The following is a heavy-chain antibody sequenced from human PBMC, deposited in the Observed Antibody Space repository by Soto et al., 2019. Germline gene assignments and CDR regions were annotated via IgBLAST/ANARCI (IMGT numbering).Heavy chain of an antibody. J-gene: IGHJ6*02. D-gene: IGHD2-15*01. CDR1: GGTFSSYA. CDR3: VRLPPNDCSGGSCFSSSYYYYGMVV. Sequence: SVKVSCKASGGTFSSYAISWVRQAPGQGLEWMGGIIPIFGTANYAQKFQGRVTITADESTSTAYMELSSLRSEDTAVYYCVRLPPNDCSGGSCFSSSYYYYGMVVWG. V-gene: IGHV1-69*13. CDR2: IIPIFGTA.